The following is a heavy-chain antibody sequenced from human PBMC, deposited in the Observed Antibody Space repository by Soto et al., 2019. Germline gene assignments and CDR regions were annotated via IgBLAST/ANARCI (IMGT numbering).Heavy chain of an antibody. D-gene: IGHD6-13*01. CDR1: GGSISSYY. J-gene: IGHJ3*02. Sequence: SETLSLTCTVSGGSISSYYWSWIRQPPGKGLEWIGYIYYSGSTNYNPSLKSRVTISVDTSKNQFSLKLSSVTAADTAVYYCARLYSSSWYSAFVIWGQGTMVTV. V-gene: IGHV4-59*12. CDR2: IYYSGST. CDR3: ARLYSSSWYSAFVI.